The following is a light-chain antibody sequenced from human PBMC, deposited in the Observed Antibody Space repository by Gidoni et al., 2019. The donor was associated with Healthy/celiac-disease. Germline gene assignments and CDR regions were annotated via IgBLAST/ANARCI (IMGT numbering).Light chain of an antibody. CDR1: ALPKKY. CDR3: YSTDSSGNHGGV. CDR2: EDS. J-gene: IGLJ2*01. V-gene: IGLV3-10*01. Sequence: SYELTQPPSVSVSPGQTARITCSGDALPKKYAYWYPQKSGQAPVLVIYEDSKRPSGIPERFSGSSSGTMATLTISGAQVEDEADYYCYSTDSSGNHGGVFGGGTKLTVL.